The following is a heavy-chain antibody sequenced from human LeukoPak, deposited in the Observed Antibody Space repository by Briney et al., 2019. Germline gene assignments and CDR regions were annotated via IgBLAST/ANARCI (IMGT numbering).Heavy chain of an antibody. CDR2: INPNSGGA. V-gene: IGHV1-2*02. CDR3: ARGDISTGYTIFSNDY. Sequence: ASVKVSCKASGYTFTGYYMHWVRQAPGQGLEWMGWINPNSGGANYAQKFQGRVTMTRDTSISTAYMELSRLRSDDTAVYYCARGDISTGYTIFSNDYWGQGTLVTVSS. CDR1: GYTFTGYY. J-gene: IGHJ4*02. D-gene: IGHD3-9*01.